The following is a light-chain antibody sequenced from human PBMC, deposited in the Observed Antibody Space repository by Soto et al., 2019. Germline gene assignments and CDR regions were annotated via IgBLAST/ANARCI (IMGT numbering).Light chain of an antibody. J-gene: IGKJ2*01. CDR2: GAS. CDR3: QQYNYWPYT. Sequence: EIVMTQSPATLSVSPGERATLSCRASQSVSSNLAWYQQKPGQAPRLLISGASTRATGIQARFSGSGYGTEFTLTISSLQSEDFAVYYCQQYNYWPYTFGQGTKLEIK. CDR1: QSVSSN. V-gene: IGKV3-15*01.